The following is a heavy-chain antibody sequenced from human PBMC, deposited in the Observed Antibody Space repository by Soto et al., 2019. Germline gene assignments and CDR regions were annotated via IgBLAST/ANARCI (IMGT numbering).Heavy chain of an antibody. D-gene: IGHD6-6*01. CDR1: GFTFSSYS. J-gene: IGHJ6*02. Sequence: PGGSLRLSCAACGFTFSSYSMNWVRQAPGKGREWVSSISSSSSYIYYADSVKGRFTISRDNAKNSLYLQMNSLRAEDTAVYYCARPIAARPGYYYGMDVWGQGTTVTVSS. CDR2: ISSSSSYI. V-gene: IGHV3-21*01. CDR3: ARPIAARPGYYYGMDV.